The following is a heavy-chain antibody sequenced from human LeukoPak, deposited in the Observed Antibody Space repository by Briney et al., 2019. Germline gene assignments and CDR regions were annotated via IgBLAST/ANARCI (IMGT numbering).Heavy chain of an antibody. D-gene: IGHD2-21*02. V-gene: IGHV1-69*05. J-gene: IGHJ4*02. CDR2: IIPIFGTA. CDR3: ARQLQFCGGLCYLYY. CDR1: GGTFSSYA. Sequence: GASVKVSCKASGGTFSSYAISWVRQAPGQGLEWMGGIIPIFGTANYAQKFQGRVTITTDESTSTAYMELSSLRSEDTAVYYCARQLQFCGGLCYLYYWGQGTLVTVSS.